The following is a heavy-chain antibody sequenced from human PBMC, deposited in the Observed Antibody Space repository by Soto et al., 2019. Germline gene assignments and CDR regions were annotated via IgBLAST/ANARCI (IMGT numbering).Heavy chain of an antibody. V-gene: IGHV4-59*01. CDR3: ARAPWVPAAIGPWFDP. Sequence: SETLSLTCTVSGGSISSYYWSWIRQPPGKGLEWIGYIYYSGSTNYNPSLKSRVTISVDTSKNQFSLKLSSVTAADTAVYYCARAPWVPAAIGPWFDPWGQGTLVTVSS. CDR1: GGSISSYY. D-gene: IGHD2-2*02. CDR2: IYYSGST. J-gene: IGHJ5*02.